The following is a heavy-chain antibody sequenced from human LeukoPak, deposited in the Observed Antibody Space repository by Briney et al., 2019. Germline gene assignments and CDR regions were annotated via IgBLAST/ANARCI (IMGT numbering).Heavy chain of an antibody. J-gene: IGHJ6*03. D-gene: IGHD1-26*01. CDR3: ARAREWEGYYYYYMDV. CDR1: EFTFSGSA. V-gene: IGHV3-73*01. Sequence: GGSLRLSCAASEFTFSGSAMHWVRQASGKGLEWVGRIRSEANSYATAYAASVKGRFTISRDDSKNTAYLLMNSLKTEDTAVYYCARAREWEGYYYYYMDVWGKGTTVTVSS. CDR2: IRSEANSYAT.